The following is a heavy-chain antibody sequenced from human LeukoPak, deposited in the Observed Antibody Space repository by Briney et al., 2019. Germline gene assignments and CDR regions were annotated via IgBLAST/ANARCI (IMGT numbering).Heavy chain of an antibody. CDR2: INAGNGNT. J-gene: IGHJ5*02. CDR1: GYTFTSYA. D-gene: IGHD6-13*01. CDR3: ARDSERELYSSSWPNWFDP. Sequence: GASVKVSCKASGYTFTSYAMHWVRQAPGQRLEWMGWINAGNGNTKYSQKFQGRVTITRDTSASTAYVELSSLRSEDTAVYYCARDSERELYSSSWPNWFDPWGQGTLVTVSS. V-gene: IGHV1-3*01.